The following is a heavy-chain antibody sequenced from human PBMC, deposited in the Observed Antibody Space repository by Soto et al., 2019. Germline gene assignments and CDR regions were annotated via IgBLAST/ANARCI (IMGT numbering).Heavy chain of an antibody. CDR1: GYTFTSHG. CDR3: AVGGAYYPDY. Sequence: ASVKVSCKASGYTFTSHGISWVRQAPGQGLEWMGWISPYNGNTNYAQKFQGRVTMTTDTSTSTAYVELRSLRSEDTAVYYCAVGGAYYPDYWGQGTLVTVSS. J-gene: IGHJ4*02. V-gene: IGHV1-18*01. CDR2: ISPYNGNT. D-gene: IGHD3-16*01.